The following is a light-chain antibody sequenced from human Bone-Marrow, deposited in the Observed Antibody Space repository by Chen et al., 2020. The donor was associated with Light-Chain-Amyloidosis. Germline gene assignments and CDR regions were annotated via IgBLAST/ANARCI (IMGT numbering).Light chain of an antibody. V-gene: IGLV2-14*01. J-gene: IGLJ1*01. CDR2: EVN. Sequence: QSALTQPASVSRSPGQSIPISCTGTSSDVGGDTHFSWYHQHHDKAPKLMIYEVNKRPSWVPDRFSGSKSDNTASLTISGLQTEDEADYFCSSYTITNTLVFGSGTRVTVL. CDR3: SSYTITNTLV. CDR1: SSDVGGDTH.